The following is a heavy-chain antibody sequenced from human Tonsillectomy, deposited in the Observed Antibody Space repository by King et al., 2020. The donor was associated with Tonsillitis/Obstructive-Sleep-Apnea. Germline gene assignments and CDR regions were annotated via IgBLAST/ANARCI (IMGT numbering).Heavy chain of an antibody. D-gene: IGHD2-8*01. CDR2: IYYSGGT. CDR3: AREGAVMNAFDI. Sequence: MQLQESGPGLVKPSETLSLTCTVSGGSISSYYWSWIRQPPGKGLEWIGYIYYSGGTKYNPSLKSRVNISVDTSKNQFSLNLSSVTAADTAVYYCAREGAVMNAFDIWGQGTMVTVS. J-gene: IGHJ3*02. V-gene: IGHV4-59*01. CDR1: GGSISSYY.